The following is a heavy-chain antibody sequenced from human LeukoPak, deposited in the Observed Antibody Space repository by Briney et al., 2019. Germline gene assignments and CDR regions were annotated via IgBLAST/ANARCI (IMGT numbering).Heavy chain of an antibody. CDR1: GYTFTSYN. V-gene: IGHV1-18*01. CDR2: ISAYNGDT. CDR3: ARRGDYFDY. J-gene: IGHJ4*02. Sequence: ASVKVSCKASGYTFTSYNITWVRQAPGQGLEWMGWISAYNGDTHYAQKLQVRVTMTTDTSTTTAYMELRSLRSDDTAVYYCARRGDYFDYWGQGTLVTVSS. D-gene: IGHD2-21*01.